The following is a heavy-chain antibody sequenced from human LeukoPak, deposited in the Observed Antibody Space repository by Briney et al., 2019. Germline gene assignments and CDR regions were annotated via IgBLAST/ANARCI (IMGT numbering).Heavy chain of an antibody. Sequence: PGGSLRLSCVASGLAVGSNYMSWVRQAPGKGLEWVSVIYSGGSTYYADSVKGRFTISRDNSKNTLYLQMNSLRAEDTAVYYCARGNEYGDYYFDYWGQGTLVTVSS. CDR1: GLAVGSNY. CDR2: IYSGGST. CDR3: ARGNEYGDYYFDY. V-gene: IGHV3-66*01. D-gene: IGHD4-17*01. J-gene: IGHJ4*02.